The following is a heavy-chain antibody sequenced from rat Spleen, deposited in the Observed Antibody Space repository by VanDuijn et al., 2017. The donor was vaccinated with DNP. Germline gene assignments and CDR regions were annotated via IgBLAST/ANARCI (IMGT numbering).Heavy chain of an antibody. D-gene: IGHD5-1*01. Sequence: EVQLVETGGGLVQPGRSLKLSCAASGFTFTYYGMAWVRQAPGKGLEWVASINNDGGITYYPDSVRGRFTISRDNAENTVYLQMNSLRSEDTATYYCAIANGAYWGQGVMVTVSS. CDR1: GFTFTYYG. CDR3: AIANGAY. CDR2: INNDGGIT. J-gene: IGHJ2*01. V-gene: IGHV5-58*01.